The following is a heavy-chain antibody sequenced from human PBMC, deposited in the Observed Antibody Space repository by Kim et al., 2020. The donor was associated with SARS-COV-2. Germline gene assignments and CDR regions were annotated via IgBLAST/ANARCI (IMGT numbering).Heavy chain of an antibody. Sequence: GGSLRLSCAASGFTFSSYAMSWVRQAPGKGLEWVSAISGSGGSTYYADSVKGRFTISRDNSKNTLYLQMNSLRAEDTAVYYCARDFVAVEVDYYYYGMAVWGQGTTVTVSS. CDR1: GFTFSSYA. D-gene: IGHD6-19*01. CDR2: ISGSGGST. V-gene: IGHV3-23*01. CDR3: ARDFVAVEVDYYYYGMAV. J-gene: IGHJ6*02.